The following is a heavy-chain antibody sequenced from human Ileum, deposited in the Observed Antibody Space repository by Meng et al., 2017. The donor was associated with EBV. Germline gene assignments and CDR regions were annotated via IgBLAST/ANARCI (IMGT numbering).Heavy chain of an antibody. CDR2: IYYSGST. Sequence: QLQPHQSGPGLVKPSEALSLTCAVSGDSISSSNHWWGWIRQPPGKGLEWVGTIYYSGSTFYNPSLKSRVTISLDTSKNQFSLKVSSVTAADTAVYYCARRYYGVPFDNWGQGTLVTVSS. J-gene: IGHJ4*02. CDR1: GDSISSSNHW. V-gene: IGHV4-39*01. D-gene: IGHD3-3*01. CDR3: ARRYYGVPFDN.